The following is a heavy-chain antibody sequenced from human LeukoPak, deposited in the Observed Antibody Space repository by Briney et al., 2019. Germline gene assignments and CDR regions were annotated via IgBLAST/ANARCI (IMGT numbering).Heavy chain of an antibody. Sequence: GGSLRLSCAASGFTFSSYGMHWVRQAPGKGLEWVAVISYDGSNKYYADSVKGRFTISRDNSKNTLYLQMNSLRAEDTTVYYCARVMVRGVIAPLGSFDYWGQGTLVTVSS. D-gene: IGHD3-10*01. V-gene: IGHV3-30*03. CDR1: GFTFSSYG. CDR2: ISYDGSNK. CDR3: ARVMVRGVIAPLGSFDY. J-gene: IGHJ4*02.